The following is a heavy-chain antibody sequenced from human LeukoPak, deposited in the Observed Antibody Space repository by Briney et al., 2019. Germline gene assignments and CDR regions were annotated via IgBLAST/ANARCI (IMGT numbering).Heavy chain of an antibody. V-gene: IGHV4-59*12. CDR1: GGSIRNYY. CDR3: ARDSLTGIKNWFDP. D-gene: IGHD1-20*01. CDR2: IYYSGST. J-gene: IGHJ5*02. Sequence: SETLSLTCTVSGGSIRNYYWSWIRQPPGKGLEWIGYIYYSGSTNYNPSLKSRVTISVDTSKNQFSLKLSSVTAADTAVYYCARDSLTGIKNWFDPWGQGTLVTVSS.